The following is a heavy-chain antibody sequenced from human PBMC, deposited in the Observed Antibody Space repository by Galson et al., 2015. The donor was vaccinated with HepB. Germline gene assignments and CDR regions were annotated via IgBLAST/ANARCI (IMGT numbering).Heavy chain of an antibody. D-gene: IGHD2-15*01. V-gene: IGHV3-23*01. CDR3: AKDAIRASLHMWYFHY. Sequence: SLRLSCAASGFAFDNYAMTWVRQAPGKGLEWVSSITNTGSHTYYADSARGRFTLSRDNSKNTVSLQMNSLTADDTAVYYCAKDAIRASLHMWYFHYWGPGTLVAVSS. CDR1: GFAFDNYA. J-gene: IGHJ4*02. CDR2: ITNTGSHT.